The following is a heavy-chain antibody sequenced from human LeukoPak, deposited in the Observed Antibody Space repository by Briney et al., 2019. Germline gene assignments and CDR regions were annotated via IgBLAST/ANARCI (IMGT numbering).Heavy chain of an antibody. V-gene: IGHV3-64D*06. Sequence: GGSLRLSCSASGFAFSTYSMHWVRQAPGKGLEYVSAIGGTGGTTFYSDSVKGRFTISRDNSKNTVYLQMTSLRAGDTALYFCVKDRASSSWYGAFDIWGRGTMVTVSS. CDR2: IGGTGGTT. CDR1: GFAFSTYS. J-gene: IGHJ3*02. D-gene: IGHD6-13*01. CDR3: VKDRASSSWYGAFDI.